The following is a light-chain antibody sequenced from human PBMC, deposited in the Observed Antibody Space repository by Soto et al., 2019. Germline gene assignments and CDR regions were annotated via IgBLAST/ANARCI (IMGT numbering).Light chain of an antibody. CDR2: DAS. CDR3: QQYENYWT. Sequence: DIQMTQSPPTLSASVGDRVTITCRASQPISSWLAWYHQKPGKAPKLLIYDASNLESGVPSRFSGSGSGTEFTLTISSLQREDFGIYYCQQYENYWTFGQGTKVEIK. CDR1: QPISSW. V-gene: IGKV1-5*01. J-gene: IGKJ1*01.